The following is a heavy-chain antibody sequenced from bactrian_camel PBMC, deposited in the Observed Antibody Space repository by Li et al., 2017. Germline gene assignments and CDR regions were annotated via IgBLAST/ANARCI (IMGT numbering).Heavy chain of an antibody. J-gene: IGHJ6*01. CDR3: VKGARAWAAGTYFGY. D-gene: IGHD6*01. CDR1: VFLFSAYA. V-gene: IGHV3S1*01. Sequence: QVQLVESGGGLVQPGGSLRLSCAGSVFLFSAYAMNWVRQAPGKGLEWVSTISPSGSSTYYADSVKGRLTISRDNTKNMLYLQMNSLKSEDTALYYCVKGARAWAAGTYFGYWGQGTQVTVS. CDR2: ISPSGSST.